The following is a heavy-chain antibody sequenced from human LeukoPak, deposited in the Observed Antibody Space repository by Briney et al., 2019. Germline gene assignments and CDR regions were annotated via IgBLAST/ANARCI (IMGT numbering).Heavy chain of an antibody. V-gene: IGHV3-23*01. CDR2: ISGSGGST. J-gene: IGHJ6*03. CDR1: GVTFSSYA. Sequence: GSLRLSCAVSGVTFSSYAMSWVRQAPGEGLEWVSAISGSGGSTYYADSVKGRFTISRDNPKNTLYLQMNSMRAEDTAVYYCAKVIIGYCSGGSCYDYYYMDVWGKGTTVTVSS. D-gene: IGHD2-15*01. CDR3: AKVIIGYCSGGSCYDYYYMDV.